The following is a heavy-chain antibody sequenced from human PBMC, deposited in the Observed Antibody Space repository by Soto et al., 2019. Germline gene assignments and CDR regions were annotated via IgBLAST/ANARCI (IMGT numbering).Heavy chain of an antibody. CDR3: ARDLGWELLRWFDP. Sequence: SETLSLTCTVSGVSISSYYWSWIRQPPGKGLEWIGYIYYSGSTNYNPSLKSRVTISVDTSKNQFSLKLSSVTAADTAVYYCARDLGWELLRWFDPWGQGTLVTVSS. D-gene: IGHD1-26*01. CDR1: GVSISSYY. CDR2: IYYSGST. J-gene: IGHJ5*02. V-gene: IGHV4-59*01.